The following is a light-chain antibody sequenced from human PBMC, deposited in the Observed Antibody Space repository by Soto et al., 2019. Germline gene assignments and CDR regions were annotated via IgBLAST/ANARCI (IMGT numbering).Light chain of an antibody. CDR3: SSYTSSSTLVV. J-gene: IGLJ2*01. CDR2: EVS. V-gene: IGLV2-14*01. Sequence: QSALTQPASVSGSTGPSITISCTGTSSDVGGYNYVSWYQQHPGKAPKLMIYEVSNRPSGVSNRFSGSKSGNTASLTISGLQAEDEADYYCSSYTSSSTLVVFGGGTKVTVL. CDR1: SSDVGGYNY.